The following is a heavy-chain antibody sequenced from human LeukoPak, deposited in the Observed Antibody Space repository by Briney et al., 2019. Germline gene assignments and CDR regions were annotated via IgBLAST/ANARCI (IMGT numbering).Heavy chain of an antibody. CDR1: GFTFSSYA. D-gene: IGHD6-19*01. Sequence: GGSLRLSCAASGFTFSSYAMSWVRQAPGKGLEWVSAISGSGGSTYYADSVKGRFTISRDNSKNTLYLQMNSLRAEDTAVYYCAKSPFAGIAVAGIFDYWGQGTLVTVSS. CDR2: ISGSGGST. J-gene: IGHJ4*02. V-gene: IGHV3-23*01. CDR3: AKSPFAGIAVAGIFDY.